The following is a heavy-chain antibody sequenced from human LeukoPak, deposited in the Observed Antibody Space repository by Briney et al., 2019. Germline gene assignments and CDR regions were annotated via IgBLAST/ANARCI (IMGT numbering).Heavy chain of an antibody. CDR1: GYTFTSYG. V-gene: IGHV1-18*01. J-gene: IGHJ4*02. D-gene: IGHD5-12*01. CDR3: ERASVDIVAPDAIPFDY. Sequence: ASVNVSCKGSGYTFTSYGISGVRQARAQGGEGMGWISAYNGNTNYAQKIHDRVTLTTDTSTSTAYMELRRLRSDDTAVYYCERASVDIVAPDAIPFDYWGQGTLVTVSS. CDR2: ISAYNGNT.